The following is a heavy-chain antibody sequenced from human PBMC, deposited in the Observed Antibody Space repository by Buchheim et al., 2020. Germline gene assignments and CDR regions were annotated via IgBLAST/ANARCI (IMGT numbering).Heavy chain of an antibody. D-gene: IGHD2-21*01. CDR2: LWYDGTNT. Sequence: QVQLVESGGGVVQPGRSLRLSCAASGFTFGTSAMHWVRQAPGKGLEWVAFLWYDGTNTHYTDSVKGRFTISRDNSKNTVYLQMDSLRVDDTAVYYCGDPDGYWGQGT. J-gene: IGHJ4*02. CDR1: GFTFGTSA. V-gene: IGHV3-33*01. CDR3: GDPDGY.